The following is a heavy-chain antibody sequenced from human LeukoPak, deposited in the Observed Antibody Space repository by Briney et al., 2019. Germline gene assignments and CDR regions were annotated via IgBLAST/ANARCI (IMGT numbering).Heavy chain of an antibody. CDR3: AGSFGSGNYFDY. J-gene: IGHJ4*02. CDR2: IYYSGSA. D-gene: IGHD3-10*01. V-gene: IGHV4-59*01. Sequence: SETLSLTCTVSGGSISTYYWSWIRRPPGKGLEWIAYIYYSGSANYNPSLKSRVTMSIDTSKNQFSLKLSSVTAADTAVYYCAGSFGSGNYFDYWGQGTLVTVSS. CDR1: GGSISTYY.